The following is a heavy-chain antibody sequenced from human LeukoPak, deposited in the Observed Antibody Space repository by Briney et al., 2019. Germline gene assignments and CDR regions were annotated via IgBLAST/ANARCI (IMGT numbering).Heavy chain of an antibody. CDR2: ISYSGST. J-gene: IGHJ5*02. CDR1: GDSISSYY. V-gene: IGHV4-59*01. CDR3: ARGGNYWPQWWFDP. Sequence: SETLSLTCTVSGDSISSYYWSWIRLSPGKGLEWIGYISYSGSTNYNPSLKSRVTMSLDASKSQFSLELNSVTPADTAVYYCARGGNYWPQWWFDPWGRGTLVSVSS. D-gene: IGHD1-26*01.